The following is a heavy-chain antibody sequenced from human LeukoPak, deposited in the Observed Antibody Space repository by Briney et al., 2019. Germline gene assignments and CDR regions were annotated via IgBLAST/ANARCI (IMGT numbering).Heavy chain of an antibody. CDR2: LYSGGTT. V-gene: IGHV3-53*01. Sequence: GGSLRLSCAASGFSVSSNYVSWVRQAPGKGLEWVSVLYSGGTTYYADSVKGRFTISRDNSKNTLYLQMNSLRAEDTAVYYCARTYDFWSGYSDDGFDPWGQGTLVTVSS. CDR3: ARTYDFWSGYSDDGFDP. CDR1: GFSVSSNY. J-gene: IGHJ5*02. D-gene: IGHD3-3*01.